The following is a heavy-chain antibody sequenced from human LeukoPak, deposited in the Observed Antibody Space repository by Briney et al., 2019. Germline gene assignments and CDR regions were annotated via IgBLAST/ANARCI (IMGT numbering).Heavy chain of an antibody. J-gene: IGHJ2*01. CDR2: ITSDGSAT. V-gene: IGHV3-74*01. CDR1: GFTFSSYW. Sequence: PGGSLRLSCAVSGFTFSSYWMHWARQGPGKGLAWVSRITSDGSATDYADSVKGRFTISRDNAKNTLYLHMDSLRAEDTAVYYCARDTSPGYFDLWGRGTLVTVSS. D-gene: IGHD2-15*01. CDR3: ARDTSPGYFDL.